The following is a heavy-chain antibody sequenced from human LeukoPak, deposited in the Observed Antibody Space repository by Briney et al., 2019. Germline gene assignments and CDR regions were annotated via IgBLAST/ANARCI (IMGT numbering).Heavy chain of an antibody. Sequence: SQTLSLTCTVSGGSISSGGYYWRWIRQSPGTGLEWIGYIYYSGSTNYSPSLKSRVTILVDTSKNQFSLKLSSVTAADTAVYYCARDVDGGNGESYFDYWGQGTLVTVSS. J-gene: IGHJ4*02. V-gene: IGHV4-61*08. CDR1: GGSISSGGYY. CDR2: IYYSGST. CDR3: ARDVDGGNGESYFDY. D-gene: IGHD4-23*01.